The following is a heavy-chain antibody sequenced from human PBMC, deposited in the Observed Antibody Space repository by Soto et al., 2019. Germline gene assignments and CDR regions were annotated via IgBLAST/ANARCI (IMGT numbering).Heavy chain of an antibody. CDR3: ATLTSEIEYSSSSGSFDY. D-gene: IGHD6-6*01. V-gene: IGHV3-9*01. CDR2: ISWNSGSI. J-gene: IGHJ4*02. CDR1: GFTFDDYA. Sequence: EVQLVESGGGLVQPGRSLRLSCAASGFTFDDYAMHWVRQAPGKGLEWVSGISWNSGSIGYADSVKGPFTISRDNAKNSLYLQINSLRAEDTALYYCATLTSEIEYSSSSGSFDYWGQGTLVTVSS.